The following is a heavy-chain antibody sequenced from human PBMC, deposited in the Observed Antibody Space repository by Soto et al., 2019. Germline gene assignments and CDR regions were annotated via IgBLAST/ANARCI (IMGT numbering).Heavy chain of an antibody. D-gene: IGHD6-19*01. CDR3: ARQVEQWKAPDY. J-gene: IGHJ4*02. CDR2: IYYSGST. CDR1: GGSISSSSYY. Sequence: QLQLQESGPGLVKPSETLSLTCTVSGGSISSSSYYWGWIRQPPGKGLEWIGSIYYSGSTYYNPSLKSRVTISVDTSKNQFSLKLSSVTAADTAVYYCARQVEQWKAPDYWGQGTLVTVSS. V-gene: IGHV4-39*01.